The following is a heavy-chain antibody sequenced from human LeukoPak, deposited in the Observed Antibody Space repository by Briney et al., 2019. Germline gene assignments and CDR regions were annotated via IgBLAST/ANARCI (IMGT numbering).Heavy chain of an antibody. CDR1: GFTFSSYE. CDR2: ISSSGSNI. V-gene: IGHV3-48*03. J-gene: IGHJ4*02. CDR3: ARDYSSGWDLDY. D-gene: IGHD6-19*01. Sequence: PGGSLRLSCAASGFTFSSYEMNWVRQAPGKGLEWVSYISSSGSNIYYADSVKGRFTISRDNAKNSLYLQMNSLRAEDTAVYYCARDYSSGWDLDYWGQGTLVTVSS.